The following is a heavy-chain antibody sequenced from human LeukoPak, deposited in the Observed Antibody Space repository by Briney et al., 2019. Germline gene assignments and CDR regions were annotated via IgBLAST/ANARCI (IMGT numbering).Heavy chain of an antibody. CDR2: IYSGGST. J-gene: IGHJ2*01. CDR3: AREVPYGYYYDSSWYFDL. CDR1: GFTFSSYE. Sequence: GGSLRLSCAASGFTFSSYEMSWVRQAPGKGLEWVSVIYSGGSTYYADSVKGRFTISRDNSKNTLYLQVNSLRAEDTAVYYCAREVPYGYYYDSSWYFDLWGRGTLVTVSS. D-gene: IGHD3-22*01. V-gene: IGHV3-66*01.